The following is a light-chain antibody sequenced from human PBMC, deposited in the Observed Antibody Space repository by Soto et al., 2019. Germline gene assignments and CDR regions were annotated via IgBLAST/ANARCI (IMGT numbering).Light chain of an antibody. Sequence: DIQMTQSPSTLSASVGDRVTITCRASQSISTWLSWYQQKPGKAPKVLIYKASNLQSGVSSRFSGSGSGKDFTLTISSLQPEDFATYYCQQYSTYPITFGQGTRLEIK. J-gene: IGKJ5*01. V-gene: IGKV1-5*03. CDR1: QSISTW. CDR3: QQYSTYPIT. CDR2: KAS.